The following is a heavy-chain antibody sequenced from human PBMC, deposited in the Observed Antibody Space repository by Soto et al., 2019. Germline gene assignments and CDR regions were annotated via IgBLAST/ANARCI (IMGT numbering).Heavy chain of an antibody. Sequence: QVQLVASGGGVVQPGRSLRLSCAASGFTFSSYGMHWVRQAPGKGLEWVAVIWYDGSNKYYADSVKGRFTISRDNSKNTLYLHMNSLRAEDTAVYYCARDSAYRRGWFLWGQGTLVTVSA. D-gene: IGHD6-19*01. CDR2: IWYDGSNK. CDR3: ARDSAYRRGWFL. CDR1: GFTFSSYG. J-gene: IGHJ4*02. V-gene: IGHV3-33*01.